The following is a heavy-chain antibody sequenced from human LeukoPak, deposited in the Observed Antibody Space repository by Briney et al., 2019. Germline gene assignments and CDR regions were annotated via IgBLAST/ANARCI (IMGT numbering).Heavy chain of an antibody. V-gene: IGHV3-23*01. CDR3: ARRAAAGRCFDY. CDR1: GFTSGLTFSNYA. D-gene: IGHD6-13*01. J-gene: IGHJ4*02. CDR2: ISGSGSKT. Sequence: PGGSLRLSCAASGFTSGLTFSNYAMNWVRQAPGKGLEWVSTISGSGSKTYYADSVKGRFTISRDNSKNTMDLQMNSLRAEDTAVYYCARRAAAGRCFDYWGQGTLVTVSS.